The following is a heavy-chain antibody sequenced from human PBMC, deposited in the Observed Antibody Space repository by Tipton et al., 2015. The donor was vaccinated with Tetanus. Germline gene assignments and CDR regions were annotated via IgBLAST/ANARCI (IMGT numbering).Heavy chain of an antibody. D-gene: IGHD5-18*01. CDR2: ISYDGSNK. V-gene: IGHV3-30-3*01. CDR3: ARKWGYPGGSYYYYGMDV. CDR1: GFTFSSYA. J-gene: IGHJ6*02. Sequence: SLRLSCAASGFTFSSYAMHWVRQAPGKGLEWVAVISYDGSNKYYADSVKGRFTISRDNSKNTLYLQMNSLRAEDTAVYYCARKWGYPGGSYYYYGMDVWGQGTTVTVSS.